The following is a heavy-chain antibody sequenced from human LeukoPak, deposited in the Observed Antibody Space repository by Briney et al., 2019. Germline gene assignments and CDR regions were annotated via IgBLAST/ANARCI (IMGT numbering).Heavy chain of an antibody. Sequence: SGTLSLTCAISGGSVSTSNWWNWVRQPPGRGLEWIGEIYYSGDTNYNPSLKSGVTVSIDRSKNQFSLKLESVTAADTAVYYCARAPGLEELRRTFDSWGQGTLVTVSS. CDR2: IYYSGDT. D-gene: IGHD1-26*01. J-gene: IGHJ4*02. V-gene: IGHV4-4*02. CDR1: GGSVSTSNW. CDR3: ARAPGLEELRRTFDS.